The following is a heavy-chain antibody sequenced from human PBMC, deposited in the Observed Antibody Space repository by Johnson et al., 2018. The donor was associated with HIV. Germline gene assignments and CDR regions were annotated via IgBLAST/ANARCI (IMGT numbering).Heavy chain of an antibody. CDR1: GFFFSNYA. Sequence: QVQLVESGGGVVQPGRSLRLSCAASGFFFSNYAMHWVRQAPGKGLEWVAVISSDGSDKSYTAAVKGRFSISRDNAKNSLFLQMHSLRAEDTALYYCAKDIGLSGSYFFGAFDIWGQGTMVTVSS. J-gene: IGHJ3*02. CDR2: ISSDGSDK. CDR3: AKDIGLSGSYFFGAFDI. V-gene: IGHV3-30*04. D-gene: IGHD1-26*01.